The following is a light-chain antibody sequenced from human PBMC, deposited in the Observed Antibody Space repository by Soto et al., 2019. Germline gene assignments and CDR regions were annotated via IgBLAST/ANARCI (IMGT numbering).Light chain of an antibody. Sequence: EIVLTQSPGTLSLSPGERATLSCRASQSVSSSYLAWYQQKPGQAPRLLIYGASSSATGIPDRFSGSGSGTVFTLTISRLEPEDFAVYYCQQYCSSRTFGQGTKVEIK. CDR2: GAS. CDR1: QSVSSSY. J-gene: IGKJ1*01. CDR3: QQYCSSRT. V-gene: IGKV3-20*01.